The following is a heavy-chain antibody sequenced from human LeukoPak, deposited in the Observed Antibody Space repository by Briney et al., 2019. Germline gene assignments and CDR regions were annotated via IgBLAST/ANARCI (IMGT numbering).Heavy chain of an antibody. V-gene: IGHV1-18*01. Sequence: ASVKVSCKASGYTFTSYDISWVRQAPGQGLEWMEWISAYNGNTNSAQKLQGRLTMTTDTSTSTSYMELRNLRSDDTAVYYCATNILGYFDHWGQGTLVTVSP. D-gene: IGHD2/OR15-2a*01. CDR2: ISAYNGNT. CDR3: ATNILGYFDH. CDR1: GYTFTSYD. J-gene: IGHJ4*02.